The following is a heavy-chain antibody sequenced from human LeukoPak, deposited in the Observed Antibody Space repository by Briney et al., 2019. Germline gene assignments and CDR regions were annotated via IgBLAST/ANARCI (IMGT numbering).Heavy chain of an antibody. V-gene: IGHV4-4*02. CDR3: ARDNPRTTGYSSGSTFDF. CDR1: GGSLSTTNW. D-gene: IGHD6-19*01. J-gene: IGHJ4*02. CDR2: VYHSGGGNK. Sequence: SGTLSLTCAVSGGSLSTTNWWVWLRQPPGKGLEWIGEVYHSGGGNKNYNPSLKSRATISIDTSRNQFSLNLRSVTAADTAVYFCARDNPRTTGYSSGSTFDFWGQGILVTVSS.